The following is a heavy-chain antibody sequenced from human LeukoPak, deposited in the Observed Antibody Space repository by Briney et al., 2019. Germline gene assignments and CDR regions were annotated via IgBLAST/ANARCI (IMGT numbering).Heavy chain of an antibody. CDR3: ARVGAGATEPIDY. CDR1: GYTFTGYY. V-gene: IGHV1-2*02. J-gene: IGHJ4*02. D-gene: IGHD1-26*01. Sequence: ASVKVSCKASGYTFTGYYMHWVRQAPGQGLEWMGWINPNSGGTNYAQKFQGRVTMTRDTSIGTAYMELSRLRSDDTAVYYCARVGAGATEPIDYWGQGTLVTVSS. CDR2: INPNSGGT.